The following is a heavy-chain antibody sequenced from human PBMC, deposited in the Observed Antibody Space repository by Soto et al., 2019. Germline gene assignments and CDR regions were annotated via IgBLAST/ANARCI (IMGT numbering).Heavy chain of an antibody. Sequence: GGSLRLSCAASGFNFSDYYMSWIRQAPGKGLEWVSYISSSDDTIYYADSVKGRFTISRDNAKNSLSLQMNRLRAEDTAVYYCARDREWYYGMDVWGQGTTVTVSS. CDR1: GFNFSDYY. V-gene: IGHV3-11*01. CDR3: ARDREWYYGMDV. J-gene: IGHJ6*02. CDR2: ISSSDDTI. D-gene: IGHD3-3*01.